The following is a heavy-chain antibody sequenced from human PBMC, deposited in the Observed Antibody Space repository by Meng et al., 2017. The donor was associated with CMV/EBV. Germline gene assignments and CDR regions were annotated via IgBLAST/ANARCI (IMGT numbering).Heavy chain of an antibody. CDR2: IRYDGSNK. V-gene: IGHV3-30*02. CDR3: ASWIDDSSGHFDY. J-gene: IGHJ4*02. D-gene: IGHD3-22*01. CDR1: GFTFSSYG. Sequence: GESLKISCAASGFTFSSYGMHWVRQAPGKGLEWVAFIRYDGSNKYYADSVKGRFTISRDNAKNSLYLQMNSLRAEDTAVYYCASWIDDSSGHFDYWGQGTLVTVSS.